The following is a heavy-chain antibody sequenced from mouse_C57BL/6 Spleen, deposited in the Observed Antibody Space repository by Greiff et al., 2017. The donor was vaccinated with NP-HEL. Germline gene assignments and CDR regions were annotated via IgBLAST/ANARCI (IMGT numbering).Heavy chain of an antibody. J-gene: IGHJ4*01. CDR1: GFSFNTYA. CDR3: VRPLNWDHYAMDY. V-gene: IGHV10-1*01. Sequence: EVQLVESGGGLVQPKGSLKLSCAASGFSFNTYAMNWVRQAPGKGLEWVARIRSKSNNYATYYADSVKDRFTISRDDSESMLYLQMNNLKTEDTAMYYCVRPLNWDHYAMDYWGQGTSVTVSS. CDR2: IRSKSNNYAT. D-gene: IGHD4-1*02.